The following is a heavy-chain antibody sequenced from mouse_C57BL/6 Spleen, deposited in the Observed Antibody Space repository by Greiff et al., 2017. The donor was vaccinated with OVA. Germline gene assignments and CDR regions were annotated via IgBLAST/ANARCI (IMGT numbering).Heavy chain of an antibody. CDR2: IDPNRGGT. CDR1: GYTFTSYW. D-gene: IGHD2-3*01. J-gene: IGHJ4*01. CDR3: ARETGYYYYAMDY. V-gene: IGHV1-72*01. Sequence: QVQLQQPGAELVKPGASVKLSCKASGYTFTSYWMHWLKQRPGRGLAWIGRIDPNRGGTKYNEKFKSKATLTVDKPSSTAYMQLSSLTSEDSAVYYCARETGYYYYAMDYWGQGTSVTVSS.